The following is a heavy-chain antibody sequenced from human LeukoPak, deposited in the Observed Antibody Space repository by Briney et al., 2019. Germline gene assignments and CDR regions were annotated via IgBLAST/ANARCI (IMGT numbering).Heavy chain of an antibody. Sequence: GASVKVSCKASGYTFTGYYMHWVRQAPGQGLEWMGWINPNSGGTNYAQKFQGRVTMTRDTSISTAYMELSRLRSDDTAVYYCARMRTYYDSSGSFDYWGQGTLVTVSS. CDR2: INPNSGGT. J-gene: IGHJ4*02. V-gene: IGHV1-2*02. CDR1: GYTFTGYY. CDR3: ARMRTYYDSSGSFDY. D-gene: IGHD3-22*01.